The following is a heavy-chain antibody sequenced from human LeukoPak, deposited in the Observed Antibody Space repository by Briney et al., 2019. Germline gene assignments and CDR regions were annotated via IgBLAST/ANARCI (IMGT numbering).Heavy chain of an antibody. CDR2: IYSGGST. Sequence: GGSLRLSCAASGFTFDDYGMSWVRQAPGKGLEWVSVIYSGGSTYYADSVKGRFTISRDNSKNTLYLQMNSLRAEDTAVYYCASSVGATIDYWGQGTLVTVSS. D-gene: IGHD1-26*01. CDR3: ASSVGATIDY. CDR1: GFTFDDYG. V-gene: IGHV3-53*01. J-gene: IGHJ4*02.